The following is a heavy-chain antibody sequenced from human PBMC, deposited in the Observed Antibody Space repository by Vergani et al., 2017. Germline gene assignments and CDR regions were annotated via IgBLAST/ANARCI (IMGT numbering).Heavy chain of an antibody. V-gene: IGHV3-21*01. CDR1: GFTFSDYY. Sequence: EVQLMESGGGLVKPGGSLRLSCTASGFTFSDYYMNWVRQAPGKGLEWVSSISNTGSHIYYGDSMKGRFTVSRDNAEKSLYLQMNSLRAEDTAVYYCARAADIVVVVTTPGHGMDVWGQGTMVTVSS. J-gene: IGHJ6*02. CDR2: ISNTGSHI. D-gene: IGHD2-15*01. CDR3: ARAADIVVVVTTPGHGMDV.